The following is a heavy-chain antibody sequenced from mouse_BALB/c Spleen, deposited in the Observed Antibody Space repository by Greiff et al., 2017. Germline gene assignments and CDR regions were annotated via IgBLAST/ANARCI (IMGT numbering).Heavy chain of an antibody. V-gene: IGHV1-15*01. CDR3: TRGYCSPSWFAY. CDR1: GYTFTDYE. J-gene: IGHJ3*01. Sequence: QVQLMQSGAELVRPGASVTLSCKASGYTFTDYEMHWVKQTPVHGLEWIGAIDPETGGTAYNQKFKGKATLTADKSSSTAYMELRSLTSEDSAVYYCTRGYCSPSWFAYWGQGTLVTVSA. CDR2: IDPETGGT. D-gene: IGHD1-1*01.